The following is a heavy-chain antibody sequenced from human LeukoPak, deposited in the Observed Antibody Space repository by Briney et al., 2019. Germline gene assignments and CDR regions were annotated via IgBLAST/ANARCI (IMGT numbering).Heavy chain of an antibody. CDR2: IISSGSTT. V-gene: IGHV3-48*03. Sequence: GGSLRLSCAASGFTFSTYEMNWVRQAPGKGLEWGSYIISSGSTTYYADSVKGRFTISRDNARNALYLQMNSLRAEDTAVYYCARGSGYDIDYWGQGTLVTVSS. D-gene: IGHD5-12*01. CDR1: GFTFSTYE. CDR3: ARGSGYDIDY. J-gene: IGHJ4*02.